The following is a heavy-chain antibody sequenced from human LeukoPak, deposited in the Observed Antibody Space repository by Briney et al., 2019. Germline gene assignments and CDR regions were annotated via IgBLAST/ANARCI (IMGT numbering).Heavy chain of an antibody. CDR2: IYHSGST. D-gene: IGHD3-10*01. CDR3: ARGSDTRGFDY. CDR1: GGSISSSTW. J-gene: IGHJ4*02. Sequence: SGTLFLTCGVSGGSISSSTWWNWVRQPPGKGLEWIGEIYHSGSTNYNPSLKSRVTISVDKSKNQFSLKLSSVTAADTAVYYCARGSDTRGFDYWGQGTLVTVSS. V-gene: IGHV4-4*02.